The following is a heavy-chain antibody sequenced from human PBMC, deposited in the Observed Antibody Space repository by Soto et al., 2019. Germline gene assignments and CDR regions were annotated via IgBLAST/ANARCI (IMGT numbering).Heavy chain of an antibody. V-gene: IGHV3-21*01. J-gene: IGHJ4*02. CDR2: ISSSSYYI. D-gene: IGHD3-10*01. Sequence: GGSMRLSCAASGFPFRSSSMNWVRQAPGKGLEWLSSISSSSYYIFYADSVKGRFTISRANAKNSLYLQMHSLRAEDTAVYYCARDLGEVSAFWGQGTPVTVSS. CDR1: GFPFRSSS. CDR3: ARDLGEVSAF.